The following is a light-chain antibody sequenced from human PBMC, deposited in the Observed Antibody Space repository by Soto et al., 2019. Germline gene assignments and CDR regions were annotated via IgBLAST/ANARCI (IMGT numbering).Light chain of an antibody. CDR3: QQYEAYPLT. Sequence: DIQMTQSTSTLSASVGDRVTITCRASQNINSWLAWYQQRPGKAPKLLIHKASSLESGVPSGFSGSGSGTEFSLTISSLQVDDSATYYCQQYEAYPLTFGGGTKVEIK. CDR2: KAS. V-gene: IGKV1-5*03. J-gene: IGKJ4*01. CDR1: QNINSW.